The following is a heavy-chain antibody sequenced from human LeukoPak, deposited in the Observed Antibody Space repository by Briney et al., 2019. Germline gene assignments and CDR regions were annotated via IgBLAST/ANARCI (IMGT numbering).Heavy chain of an antibody. D-gene: IGHD6-13*01. CDR1: GGTFSSYA. J-gene: IGHJ6*02. V-gene: IGHV1-69*01. CDR3: ARERVSHTNYYYYGMDV. Sequence: SVKVSCKASGGTFSSYAISWVRQAPGHGLELVGAITPIFGTPNYVEKFQGRVTISADESTSTAYMELSSLTSEDTAVDYCARERVSHTNYYYYGMDVWGQGTTVTVSS. CDR2: ITPIFGTP.